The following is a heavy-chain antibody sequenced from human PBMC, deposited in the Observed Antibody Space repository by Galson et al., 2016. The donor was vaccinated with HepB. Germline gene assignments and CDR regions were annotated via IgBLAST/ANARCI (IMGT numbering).Heavy chain of an antibody. CDR1: GFTSGNFG. CDR3: AKQFGSGTYYLRSLDY. Sequence: SLRLSCAASGFTSGNFGFHWVRQAPGKGLEWVAAISYDGNTQYYGDSIKGRFTISRDSSKSTIFLQMSSLRAEDTATYYCAKQFGSGTYYLRSLDYWGQGTKVTVSS. J-gene: IGHJ4*02. CDR2: ISYDGNTQ. D-gene: IGHD3-10*01. V-gene: IGHV3-30*18.